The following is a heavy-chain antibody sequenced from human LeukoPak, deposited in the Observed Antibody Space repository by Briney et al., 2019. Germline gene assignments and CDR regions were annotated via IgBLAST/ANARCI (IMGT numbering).Heavy chain of an antibody. V-gene: IGHV4-39*07. CDR1: GGSISSSSYY. CDR2: IYHSGST. Sequence: SETLSLTCTVSGGSISSSSYYWGWVRQPPGKGLEWIGSIYHSGSTYYNPSLKSRVTISVDTSKNQFSLKLSSVTAADTAVYYCARVLWGCSSTSCYHRWFDPWGQGTLVTVSS. D-gene: IGHD2-2*01. J-gene: IGHJ5*02. CDR3: ARVLWGCSSTSCYHRWFDP.